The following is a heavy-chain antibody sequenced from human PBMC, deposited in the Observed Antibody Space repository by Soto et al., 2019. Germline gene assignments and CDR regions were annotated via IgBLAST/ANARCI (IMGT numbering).Heavy chain of an antibody. CDR1: GGSISSSSYY. J-gene: IGHJ4*02. CDR2: IYYSGST. Sequence: QLQLQESGPGLVKPSETLSLTCTVSGGSISSSSYYWGWIRQAPGKGLEWIGSIYYSGSTYYNPSLKSRVTISVDTSKNQFSLKLSSVTAADTAVYYCARHSVLVGAIDYWGQGTLVTVSS. D-gene: IGHD1-26*01. V-gene: IGHV4-39*01. CDR3: ARHSVLVGAIDY.